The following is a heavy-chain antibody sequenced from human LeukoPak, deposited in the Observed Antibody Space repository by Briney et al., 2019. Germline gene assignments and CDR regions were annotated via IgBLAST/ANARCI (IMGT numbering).Heavy chain of an antibody. D-gene: IGHD2-21*01. CDR2: ISGSGGST. Sequence: GGSLRLSCAVSGFTFSSYAMNWVRQAPGKGLEWVSAISGSGGSTYYADSVKGRFTISRDKSKNTLYLQMNSLRAEDAAVYYCAKAPVTSCRGAYCYPFDYWGQGTLVTVSS. J-gene: IGHJ4*02. V-gene: IGHV3-23*01. CDR3: AKAPVTSCRGAYCYPFDY. CDR1: GFTFSSYA.